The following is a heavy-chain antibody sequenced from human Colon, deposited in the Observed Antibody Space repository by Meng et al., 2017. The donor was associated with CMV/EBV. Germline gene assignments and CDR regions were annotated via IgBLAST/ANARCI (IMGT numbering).Heavy chain of an antibody. D-gene: IGHD3-16*01. V-gene: IGHV3-23*01. CDR1: GITLSNYA. CDR3: AKGLSASQYYFDS. Sequence: GGSLRLSCAAPGITLSNYAMSWVRQAPGKGLEWVSRISGSGYSADYTDSVKGRFTISRDNSKNTLFLQMNSLRVEDTAVYYCAKGLSASQYYFDSWGQGTLVTVSS. J-gene: IGHJ4*02. CDR2: ISGSGYSA.